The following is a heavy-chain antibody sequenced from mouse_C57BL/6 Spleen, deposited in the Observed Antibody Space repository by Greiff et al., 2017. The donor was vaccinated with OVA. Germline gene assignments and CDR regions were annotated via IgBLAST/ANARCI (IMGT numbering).Heavy chain of an antibody. CDR3: ARRHYDERGNYFDY. J-gene: IGHJ2*01. CDR2: IYPRSGNT. V-gene: IGHV1-81*01. CDR1: GYTFTSYG. D-gene: IGHD2-4*01. Sequence: QVQLQQSGAELARPGASVKLSCKASGYTFTSYGISWVKQRTGQGLEWIGEIYPRSGNTYYNEKFKGKATLTADKSSSTAYMELRSLTSEDSAVYFCARRHYDERGNYFDYWGQGTTLTVSS.